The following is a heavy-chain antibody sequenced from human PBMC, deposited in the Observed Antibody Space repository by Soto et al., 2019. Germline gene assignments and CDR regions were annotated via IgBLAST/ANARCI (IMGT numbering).Heavy chain of an antibody. CDR1: GFTCDDYA. J-gene: IGHJ4*02. CDR2: ISWNSGSI. D-gene: IGHD6-19*01. V-gene: IGHV3-9*01. Sequence: GGSLRLSCAASGFTCDDYAMHWVRQAPGKGLEWVSGISWNSGSIGYADSVKGRFTISRDNAKNSLYLQMNSLRAEDTALYYCAKDIGPGGSSGWYVDYWGQGTLVTVSS. CDR3: AKDIGPGGSSGWYVDY.